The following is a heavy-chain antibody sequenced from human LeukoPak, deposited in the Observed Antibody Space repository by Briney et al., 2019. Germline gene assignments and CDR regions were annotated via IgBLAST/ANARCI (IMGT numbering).Heavy chain of an antibody. CDR2: ISASGGST. V-gene: IGHV3-23*01. CDR1: GFTFSSYA. J-gene: IGHJ4*02. Sequence: GGSLRLSCAASGFTFSSYAMSWVRQAPGKGLEWVSTISASGGSTYYADSVRGRFTISRDDSKSTLYLQMNSLRAEDTAIYYCATTGPSAWYTYWGQGTLVTVSS. CDR3: ATTGPSAWYTY. D-gene: IGHD6-19*01.